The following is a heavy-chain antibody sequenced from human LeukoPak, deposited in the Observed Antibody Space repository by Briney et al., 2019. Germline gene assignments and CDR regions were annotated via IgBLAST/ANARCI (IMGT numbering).Heavy chain of an antibody. J-gene: IGHJ4*02. D-gene: IGHD4-17*01. Sequence: SGGSLRLSCAASGFTFSSYAMSWIRQPPGKGLEWIGSIYYSGSTYYNPSLKSRVTISLDTSKNQFSLKLSSVTAADTAVYYCARHGYGDYYFDYWGQGTLVTVSS. CDR2: IYYSGST. V-gene: IGHV4-39*01. CDR3: ARHGYGDYYFDY. CDR1: GFTFSSYA.